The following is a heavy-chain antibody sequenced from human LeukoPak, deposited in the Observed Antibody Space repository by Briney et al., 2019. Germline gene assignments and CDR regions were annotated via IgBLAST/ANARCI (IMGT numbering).Heavy chain of an antibody. CDR3: ARSSSWYYSDY. Sequence: SETLSLTCTVSGGSIISSSYYWGWIRQPPGRGLEWIGNIYYSGNPYYNPSLKSRVTISVDTSKNQFSLKLSSVTAADTAVYYCARSSSWYYSDYWGQGTLVTVSS. CDR2: IYYSGNP. CDR1: GGSIISSSYY. D-gene: IGHD6-13*01. J-gene: IGHJ4*02. V-gene: IGHV4-39*01.